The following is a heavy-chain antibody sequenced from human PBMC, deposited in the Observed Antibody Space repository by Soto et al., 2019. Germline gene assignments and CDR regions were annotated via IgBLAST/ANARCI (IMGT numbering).Heavy chain of an antibody. CDR1: GGSISSVFYS. D-gene: IGHD4-17*01. V-gene: IGHV4-30-2*01. CDR3: ARFGGYGDYVGPNAFDI. CDR2: IYHGGST. Sequence: SETLSLTCAVSGGSISSVFYSWSWIRQPPGKGLEWIGYIYHGGSTYYNPSLKSRVTISVDRSKNQFSLKLSSVTAADTAVYYCARFGGYGDYVGPNAFDIWGQGTMVTVSS. J-gene: IGHJ3*02.